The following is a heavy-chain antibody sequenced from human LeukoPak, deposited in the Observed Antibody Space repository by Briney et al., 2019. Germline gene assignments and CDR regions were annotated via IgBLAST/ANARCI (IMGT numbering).Heavy chain of an antibody. J-gene: IGHJ4*02. Sequence: PGGSLRLSCAASGFTFDDYEMNWVRQAPGKGLEWVSRINWNGDTTGYADSLKGRFTISRDNAKNSLYLQMNRLRAEDTAFYHCARVSGEGAHIDYWGQGTLVTVSS. CDR3: ARVSGEGAHIDY. CDR2: INWNGDTT. D-gene: IGHD1-26*01. V-gene: IGHV3-20*01. CDR1: GFTFDDYE.